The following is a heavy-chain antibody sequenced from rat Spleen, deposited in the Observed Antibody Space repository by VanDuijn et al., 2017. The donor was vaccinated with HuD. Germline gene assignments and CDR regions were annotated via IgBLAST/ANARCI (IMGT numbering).Heavy chain of an antibody. Sequence: EVQLVESGGGLVQPGRSLKLSCAASGFTFINYDMAWVRQAPTKGLEWIASISAGGSSTYYRDSVKGRFTISRDNAKSTLYLQMDSLRSEDTATYYCARHLIRGYVMDAWGQGASVTVSS. V-gene: IGHV5-25*01. CDR3: ARHLIRGYVMDA. CDR2: ISAGGSST. J-gene: IGHJ4*01. D-gene: IGHD4-3*01. CDR1: GFTFINYD.